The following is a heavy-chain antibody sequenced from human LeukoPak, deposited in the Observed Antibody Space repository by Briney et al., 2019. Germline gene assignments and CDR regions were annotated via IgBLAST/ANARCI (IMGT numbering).Heavy chain of an antibody. D-gene: IGHD1-26*01. CDR2: IYPGDSAT. J-gene: IGHJ3*02. CDR3: ARQGPTTSRAFDI. Sequence: PGESLKISCEGSGYRFSNYWIGWVRHIPGKGLEWMGIIYPGDSATRYSPYFQGQVTISDDKSISTAYLQWTSLQASDTAMYYCARQGPTTSRAFDIWGQGTLVTVSS. V-gene: IGHV5-51*01. CDR1: GYRFSNYW.